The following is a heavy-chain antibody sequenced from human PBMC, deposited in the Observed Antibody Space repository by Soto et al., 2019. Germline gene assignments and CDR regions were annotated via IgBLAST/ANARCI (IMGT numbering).Heavy chain of an antibody. CDR3: ARVIRGAYYNSPLDT. Sequence: GAAVKVSCKACGYTFTGYFMHWVRQAPGQGLEWMGWINPYSGGADYAQSFQGRVTMTRDTSISTVYMELSRLRFDYTAVYYCARVIRGAYYNSPLDTWGQGTVVTVSS. V-gene: IGHV1-2*02. J-gene: IGHJ5*02. D-gene: IGHD3-10*01. CDR2: INPYSGGA. CDR1: GYTFTGYF.